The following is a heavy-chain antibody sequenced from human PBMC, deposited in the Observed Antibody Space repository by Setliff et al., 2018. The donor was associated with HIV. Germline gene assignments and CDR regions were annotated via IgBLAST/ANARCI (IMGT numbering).Heavy chain of an antibody. V-gene: IGHV4-39*01. CDR1: GGFISSSSYY. Sequence: SETLSLTCTVSGGFISSSSYYWGWIRQPPGKGLEWIGSIFNDGRTYYNPSLKSRITIPMDTSTNQFSLKLSSVTAADTAVYFCARVPHNFWIRRYYYGMDVWGQGTTVTVSS. CDR2: IFNDGRT. D-gene: IGHD3-3*01. J-gene: IGHJ6*02. CDR3: ARVPHNFWIRRYYYGMDV.